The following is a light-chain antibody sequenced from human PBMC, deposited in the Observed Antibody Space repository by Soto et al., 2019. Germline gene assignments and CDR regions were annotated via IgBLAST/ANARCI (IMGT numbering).Light chain of an antibody. CDR2: AAS. V-gene: IGKV1-12*02. CDR3: QQLESYPST. Sequence: DIQMTQSPSTLSASVVDRVTITCRASQGISGWLAWYQQKPGKPPKLLIYAASSLQSGVPSRFSGSGSGTDFTLTISSLQPEDFATYYCQQLESYPSTFGGGTKVDIK. J-gene: IGKJ4*01. CDR1: QGISGW.